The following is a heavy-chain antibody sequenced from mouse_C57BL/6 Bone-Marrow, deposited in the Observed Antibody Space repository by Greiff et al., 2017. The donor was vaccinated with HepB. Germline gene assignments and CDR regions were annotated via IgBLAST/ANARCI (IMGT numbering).Heavy chain of an antibody. CDR2: ISSGGSYT. J-gene: IGHJ4*01. Sequence: EVKLVESGGDLVKPGGSLKLSCAASGFTFSSYGMSWVRQTPDKRLEWVATISSGGSYTYYPDSVKGRFTISRDNAKNTLYLQMSSLKSEDTAMYYCAKTGGGAMDYWGQGTSVTVSS. CDR1: GFTFSSYG. CDR3: AKTGGGAMDY. V-gene: IGHV5-6*02.